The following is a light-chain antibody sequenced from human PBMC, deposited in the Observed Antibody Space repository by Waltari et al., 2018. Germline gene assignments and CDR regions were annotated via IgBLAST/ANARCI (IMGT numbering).Light chain of an antibody. CDR1: QSILDTDKNKKH. J-gene: IGKJ1*01. CDR3: QQYYESPLT. CDR2: CAS. V-gene: IGKV4-1*01. Sequence: DIVMTQSPGSLAVSLGERATINCRSSQSILDTDKNKKHLAWYQQKPGQPLKLLIYCASTREARVPDRFRGGGAGTEFTRTSRSVQAEDAAVYYCQQYYESPLTFGQGTKVEI.